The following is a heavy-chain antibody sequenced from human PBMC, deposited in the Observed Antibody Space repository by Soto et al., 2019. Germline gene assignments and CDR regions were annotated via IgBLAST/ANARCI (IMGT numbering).Heavy chain of an antibody. V-gene: IGHV3-53*02. J-gene: IGHJ4*02. Sequence: EVQLVETGGGLIQPGGSLRLSCAASGFTVSSNFMSWVRQAPGKGLEWVSIIYSGGSTYYADSVKGRFTISRDNSEDTLYLQMNSLSTEDTAVYYCARGRVDYGEYSGFDSWGQGTLVTVSS. CDR2: IYSGGST. CDR3: ARGRVDYGEYSGFDS. D-gene: IGHD4-17*01. CDR1: GFTVSSNF.